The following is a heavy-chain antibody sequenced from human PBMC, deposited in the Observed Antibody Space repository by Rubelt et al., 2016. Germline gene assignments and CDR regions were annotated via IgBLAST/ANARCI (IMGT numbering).Heavy chain of an antibody. Sequence: GRGLVQPGGSLRLSCAASGFTVSSNYMNWVRQAPGKGLEWVSVLYSGGSKYYADSVKGRFTIARDNSQNTVHLQMNNLRVEDTAVYYCAMGRLNYWGQGTLVTVSS. D-gene: IGHD6-19*01. CDR3: AMGRLNY. CDR1: GFTVSSNY. V-gene: IGHV3-66*01. CDR2: LYSGGSK. J-gene: IGHJ4*02.